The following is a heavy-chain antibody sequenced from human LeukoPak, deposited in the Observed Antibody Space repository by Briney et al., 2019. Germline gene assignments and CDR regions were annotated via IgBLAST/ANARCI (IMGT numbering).Heavy chain of an antibody. CDR1: GGTVSSYA. J-gene: IGHJ4*02. D-gene: IGHD3-10*01. V-gene: IGHV1-69*04. Sequence: SVKVSCKASGGTVSSYAISWVRQAPGQGLEWMGRIIPILGIANYAQKFQGRVTITADKSTTTAYMELSSPRSEDTAVYYCARTSADSNREAPVLYGSGHDYWGQGTLVTVSS. CDR2: IIPILGIA. CDR3: ARTSADSNREAPVLYGSGHDY.